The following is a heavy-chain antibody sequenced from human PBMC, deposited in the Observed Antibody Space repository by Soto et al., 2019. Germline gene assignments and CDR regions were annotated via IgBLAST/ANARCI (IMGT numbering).Heavy chain of an antibody. CDR1: GYTFTSYY. J-gene: IGHJ5*02. V-gene: IGHV1-46*03. D-gene: IGHD6-13*01. CDR3: AREYKLDSSSWYGWFDP. Sequence: QVQLVQSGAEVKKPGASVKVSCKASGYTFTSYYMHWVRQAPGQGLEWMGIINPSGGSTSYAQKFQGRVTMTRDTSTSTVYMELSSLRSEDTAVYYCAREYKLDSSSWYGWFDPWGQGTLVTVSS. CDR2: INPSGGST.